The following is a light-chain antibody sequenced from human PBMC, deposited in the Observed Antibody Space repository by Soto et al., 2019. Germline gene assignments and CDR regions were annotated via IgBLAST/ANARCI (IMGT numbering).Light chain of an antibody. CDR2: DAS. J-gene: IGKJ2*01. V-gene: IGKV3-11*01. CDR3: QQRSNWPYT. CDR1: QSVSSY. Sequence: EIVLTQSPATVSLSPGERATLSCRASQSVSSYLAWYQQKPGQDPRLLIYDASNRATGIPARFSSSGSGTDFTLTISSLEPEDFAVYYCQQRSNWPYTFGQGTKLEIK.